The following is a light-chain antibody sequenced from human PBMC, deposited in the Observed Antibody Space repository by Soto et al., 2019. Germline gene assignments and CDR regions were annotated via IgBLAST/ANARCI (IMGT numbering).Light chain of an antibody. CDR2: AAS. Sequence: DIHMTQSPSSVSASVGDRVTITCRASQSISSYLNWYQQKPGKAPKLLIYAASSLQSGVPSRFSGSGSGTDFTLTISSLQPEDFATYYCQQSYSTPITFGQGTRLE. CDR1: QSISSY. V-gene: IGKV1-39*01. J-gene: IGKJ5*01. CDR3: QQSYSTPIT.